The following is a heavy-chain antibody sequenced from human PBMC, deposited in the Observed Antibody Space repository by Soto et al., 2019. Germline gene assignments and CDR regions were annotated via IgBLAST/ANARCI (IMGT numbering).Heavy chain of an antibody. J-gene: IGHJ6*02. CDR2: IWYDGGKT. CDR1: GFTFSTYG. Sequence: QVQLVESGGGMVQPGRSLRLSCATSGFTFSTYGMHWVRQAPGKGLEWVARIWYDGGKTFYADSVKGSFTISRDNSQNTLYLQMNSLGAADTAVYYCARGGLDDWGQGTTVTVSS. CDR3: ARGGLDD. V-gene: IGHV3-33*01.